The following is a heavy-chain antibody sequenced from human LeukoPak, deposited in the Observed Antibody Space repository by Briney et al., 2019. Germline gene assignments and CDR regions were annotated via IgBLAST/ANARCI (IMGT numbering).Heavy chain of an antibody. CDR1: GGSISSYY. V-gene: IGHV4-4*07. Sequence: SETLSLTCTVYGGSISSYYWSWIRQPAGKGLEWIGRIYTSGSTNYNPSLKSRVTISVDKSKNQFSLKLSSVTAADTAVYYCARDRMFGPRDGSYMDVWVKGTTVTVS. CDR3: ARDRMFGPRDGSYMDV. D-gene: IGHD3-10*02. CDR2: IYTSGST. J-gene: IGHJ6*03.